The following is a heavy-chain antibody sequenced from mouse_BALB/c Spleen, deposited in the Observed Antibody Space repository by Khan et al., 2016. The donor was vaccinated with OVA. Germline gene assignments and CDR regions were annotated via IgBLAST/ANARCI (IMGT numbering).Heavy chain of an antibody. CDR2: ISRGGGDT. D-gene: IGHD1-2*01. CDR1: GYTFTDYY. J-gene: IGHJ3*01. V-gene: IGHV1-77*01. CDR3: ARRNYFGYTVAY. Sequence: QVQLQQSGAELARPGASVKLSCKASGYTFTDYYINRVKQRTGQGLEWIGEISRGGGDTYYNERVKGKATLTADKSSRTAYMQRSSLTSEASAVYCCARRNYFGYTVAYWCQATLVTVSA.